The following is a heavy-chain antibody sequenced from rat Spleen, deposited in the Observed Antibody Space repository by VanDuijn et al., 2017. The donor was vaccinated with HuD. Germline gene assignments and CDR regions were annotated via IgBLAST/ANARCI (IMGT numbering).Heavy chain of an antibody. V-gene: IGHV5-7*01. CDR2: ISYDGSST. D-gene: IGHD1-9*01. J-gene: IGHJ2*01. CDR3: ARRHYGYTDYFDY. Sequence: EVQLVESGGGLVQPGRSMKLSCAASGFTFSHYDMAWVRQAPKKGLEWVAFISYDGSSTYYRDSVKGRFIISRDNAKSTLSLQMDSLRSEDTATYYCARRHYGYTDYFDYWGQGVMVTVSS. CDR1: GFTFSHYD.